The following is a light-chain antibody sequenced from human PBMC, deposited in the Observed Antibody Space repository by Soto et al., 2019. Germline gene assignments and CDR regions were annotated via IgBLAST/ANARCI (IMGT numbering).Light chain of an antibody. CDR3: QQYGIAPRT. CDR1: QSVSSSY. J-gene: IGKJ1*01. Sequence: PGERATLSCRASQSVSSSYLAWYQQKPGQPPRLLIYGASSRPTGIPDRFSGSGSGTDFTLTISRLEPEDFAVYHCQQYGIAPRTFGQGTKVEIK. V-gene: IGKV3-20*01. CDR2: GAS.